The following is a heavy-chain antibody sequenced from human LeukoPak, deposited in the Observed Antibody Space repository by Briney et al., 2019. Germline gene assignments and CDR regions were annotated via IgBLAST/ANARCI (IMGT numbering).Heavy chain of an antibody. J-gene: IGHJ4*02. V-gene: IGHV1-3*01. Sequence: GASVKVSCKASGYTFTSYAMHWVRQAPGQRLEWMGWINAGYGNTKYSQKFQGRVTITRDTSASTAYMELSSLRSEDTAVYYCAREGWDGSGSYYFDYWGQGTLVTVSS. D-gene: IGHD3-10*01. CDR1: GYTFTSYA. CDR2: INAGYGNT. CDR3: AREGWDGSGSYYFDY.